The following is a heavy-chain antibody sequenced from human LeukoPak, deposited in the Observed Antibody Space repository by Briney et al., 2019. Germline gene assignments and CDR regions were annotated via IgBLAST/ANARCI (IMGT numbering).Heavy chain of an antibody. V-gene: IGHV3-30*02. CDR1: GFTFSSYG. CDR2: IQHDGSGQ. CDR3: AKFDTVMVNHDAFDI. D-gene: IGHD5-18*01. J-gene: IGHJ3*02. Sequence: GGSQRLSCAASGFTFSSYGMHWVRQAPGKGLDWMAYIQHDGSGQFYADSVKGRFTISRDNSKNTVYLQMNSLRVEDTALYYCAKFDTVMVNHDAFDIWGLGTMVTVSS.